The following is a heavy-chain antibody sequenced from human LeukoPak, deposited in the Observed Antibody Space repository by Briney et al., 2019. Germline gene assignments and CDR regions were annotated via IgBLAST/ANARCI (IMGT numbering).Heavy chain of an antibody. CDR1: GFTFSSYA. Sequence: GGSLRLSCATSGFTFSSYAMSWARQAPGKGLEWVSSISGRGANTHYADSVKGRFTISGDYSKNTLNLQMNSLRAEDTAVYYCAKSGRVFDTSVYYWFPNWGQGILVTVSS. CDR2: ISGRGANT. V-gene: IGHV3-23*01. J-gene: IGHJ4*02. CDR3: AKSGRVFDTSVYYWFPN. D-gene: IGHD3-22*01.